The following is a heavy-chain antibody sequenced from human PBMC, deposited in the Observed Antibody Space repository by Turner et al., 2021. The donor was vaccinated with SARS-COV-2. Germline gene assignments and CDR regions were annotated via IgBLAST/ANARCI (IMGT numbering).Heavy chain of an antibody. Sequence: QVPLQVSAPGLVKPSETLSLSCTLSGVFFTLTHYFLGWFRQSPGKGLEWMGTFSYSGSTFYNPSFKGRVTMTADPSKRQFFLRLTSVTAADTAVYYCARLYHHDTSGVDFWGQGTQVTVSS. V-gene: IGHV4-39*01. CDR2: FSYSGST. D-gene: IGHD3-22*01. J-gene: IGHJ4*02. CDR3: ARLYHHDTSGVDF. CDR1: GVFFTLTHYF.